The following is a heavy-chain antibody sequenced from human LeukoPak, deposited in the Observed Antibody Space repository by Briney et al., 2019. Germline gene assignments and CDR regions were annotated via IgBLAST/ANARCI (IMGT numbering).Heavy chain of an antibody. V-gene: IGHV3-30*18. J-gene: IGHJ3*02. CDR1: GFTFSSYG. CDR3: AKGAAYYYDSTGPGDAFDI. CDR2: ISYDGSNK. D-gene: IGHD3-22*01. Sequence: GGSLRLSCAASGFTFSSYGMHWVRQAPGKGLEWVAVISYDGSNKYYADSVKGRFTISRDNSKNTLYLQMNSLRAEDTAVYYCAKGAAYYYDSTGPGDAFDIWGQGKMVTVSS.